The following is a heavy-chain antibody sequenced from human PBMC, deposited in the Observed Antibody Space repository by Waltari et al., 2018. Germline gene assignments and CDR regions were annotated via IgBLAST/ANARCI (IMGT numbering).Heavy chain of an antibody. V-gene: IGHV1-2*02. J-gene: IGHJ4*02. Sequence: QVQLVQSGAEVKKPGASVKVSCKASGYTFTGYYMHWVRQAPGQGLEWSGWSNPTSVGTNYAQKFQARVTMTRDTSISTAYMELGRLRSDNTAVYYCARDPLSNWGQGTLVTVSS. CDR3: ARDPLSN. CDR2: SNPTSVGT. CDR1: GYTFTGYY.